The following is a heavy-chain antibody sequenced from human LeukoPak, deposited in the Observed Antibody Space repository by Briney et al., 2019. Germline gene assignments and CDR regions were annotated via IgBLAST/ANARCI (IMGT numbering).Heavy chain of an antibody. CDR2: ISYDATNK. J-gene: IGHJ4*02. CDR1: GFTFSSSD. Sequence: PGGSLRPSCAASGFTFSSSDMHWVRQAPGKGLEWVAVISYDATNKYYADSVKGRFTLSRDNSKNTLYLQTNTLGDEDTAVYYCAKASSNYFYYFEYWGQGTLVTVSS. D-gene: IGHD2/OR15-2a*01. CDR3: AKASSNYFYYFEY. V-gene: IGHV3-30*18.